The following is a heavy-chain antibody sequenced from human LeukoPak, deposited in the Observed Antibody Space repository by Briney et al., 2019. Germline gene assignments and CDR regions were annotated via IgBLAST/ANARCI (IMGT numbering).Heavy chain of an antibody. CDR1: GGSISSSSYY. V-gene: IGHV4-39*07. D-gene: IGHD6-13*01. Sequence: SETLSLTCTVSGGSISSSSYYWGWIRQPPGKGLEWIGSIHYSGSTYYNPSLKSRVTISVDTSKNQFSLKLSSVTAADTAVYYCARGYSSSWYYFDYWGQGTLVTVSS. CDR3: ARGYSSSWYYFDY. J-gene: IGHJ4*02. CDR2: IHYSGST.